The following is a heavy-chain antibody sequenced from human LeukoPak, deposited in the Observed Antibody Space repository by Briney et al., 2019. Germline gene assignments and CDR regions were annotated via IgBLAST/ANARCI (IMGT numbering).Heavy chain of an antibody. J-gene: IGHJ4*02. D-gene: IGHD3-10*01. CDR2: ISGGGGTT. V-gene: IGHV3-23*01. CDR3: AKAGVYGSGSYYAFDY. Sequence: PGGSLRLSCAASGFTFGSYAMTWVRQAPGKGLEWVSGISGGGGTTYYADSVKGRFVTSRDNSKNTLYLQMNSLRAEDTAVYYCAKAGVYGSGSYYAFDYWGQGTLVTVSS. CDR1: GFTFGSYA.